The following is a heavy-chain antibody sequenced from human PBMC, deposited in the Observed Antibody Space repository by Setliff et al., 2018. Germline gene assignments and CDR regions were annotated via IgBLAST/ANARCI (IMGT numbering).Heavy chain of an antibody. CDR1: GFMFSDFA. Sequence: GGSLRLSCAASGFMFSDFAMHWVRQSPGEGLQWVALIRSDGATTNYADSVKGRFTISRDNSKNSLYLQMDNLRAEDTAIYYCARDISVTMVREGGMDVWGKGTTVTVSS. V-gene: IGHV3-30*02. CDR3: ARDISVTMVREGGMDV. J-gene: IGHJ6*03. D-gene: IGHD3-10*01. CDR2: IRSDGATT.